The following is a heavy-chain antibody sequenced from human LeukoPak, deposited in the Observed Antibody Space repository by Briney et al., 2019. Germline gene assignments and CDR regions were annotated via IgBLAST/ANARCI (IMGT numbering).Heavy chain of an antibody. CDR1: GYSFTSYW. CDR2: IYPGDSDT. J-gene: IGHJ4*02. Sequence: GESLKISCKGSGYSFTSYWIGWVRQMPGKGLEWMGIIYPGDSDTRYSPSFQGQVTISADKSISTAYLQWSSLKASDTAMYYCARRTYYYDSSGYYYARYFDYWGQGTLVTVSS. D-gene: IGHD3-22*01. V-gene: IGHV5-51*01. CDR3: ARRTYYYDSSGYYYARYFDY.